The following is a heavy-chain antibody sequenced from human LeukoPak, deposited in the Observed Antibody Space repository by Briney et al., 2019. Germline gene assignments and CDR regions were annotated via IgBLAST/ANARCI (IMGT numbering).Heavy chain of an antibody. V-gene: IGHV3-53*01. CDR1: GFTVSSNS. CDR2: IYSDNT. J-gene: IGHJ4*02. CDR3: ARRAGAYSHPYDY. D-gene: IGHD4/OR15-4a*01. Sequence: GGSLTLSCTVSGFTVSSNSMSWVRQAPGKGLEWVSFIYSDNTHYSDSVKGRFTISRDNSKNTLYLQMNSLRAEDTAVYYCARRAGAYSHPYDYWGQGTLVTVSS.